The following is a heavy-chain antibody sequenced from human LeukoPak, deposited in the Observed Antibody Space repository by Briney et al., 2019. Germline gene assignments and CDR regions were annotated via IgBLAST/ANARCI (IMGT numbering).Heavy chain of an antibody. D-gene: IGHD3-16*01. CDR3: AKEITGHDY. J-gene: IGHJ4*02. CDR1: GFTFSSYA. Sequence: GGSLRLSCAASGFTFSSYAMGWVRQAPGKGLEWVSVISGSSGSTYYADSVEGRFTISRDNSKNTLYLQMNSLRVEDTAVYYCAKEITGHDYWGQGTLVTVPS. CDR2: ISGSSGST. V-gene: IGHV3-23*01.